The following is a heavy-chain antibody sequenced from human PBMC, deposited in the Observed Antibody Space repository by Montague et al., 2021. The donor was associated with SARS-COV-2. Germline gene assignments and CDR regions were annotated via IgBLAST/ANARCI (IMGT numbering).Heavy chain of an antibody. Sequence: SETLSLTCAVSGASISSYYWSWIRQSPGKGLEWIGYVHYTGSTKYNPSLKTRVTLALDTPKNHFSLKLSSVTAADTAVYYCARAQNTCFIANCVNYFEVWGLGALVTVSS. V-gene: IGHV4-59*01. CDR3: ARAQNTCFIANCVNYFEV. D-gene: IGHD1-1*01. CDR1: GASISSYY. CDR2: VHYTGST. J-gene: IGHJ4*02.